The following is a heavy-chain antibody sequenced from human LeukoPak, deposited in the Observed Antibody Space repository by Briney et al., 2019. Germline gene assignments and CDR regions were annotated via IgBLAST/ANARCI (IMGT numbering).Heavy chain of an antibody. CDR2: ISTTGRT. Sequence: SQTLSLTCNVSGGSISSGNYYWSWIRQPAGKGLEWIGRISTTGRTNYNPSLKSRVAMSVDTSRNHFSLKLSSVTAADTAVYFCARAPPYADEDWYFDLWGRGTLVTVSS. CDR1: GGSISSGNYY. CDR3: ARAPPYADEDWYFDL. J-gene: IGHJ2*01. D-gene: IGHD4-17*01. V-gene: IGHV4-61*02.